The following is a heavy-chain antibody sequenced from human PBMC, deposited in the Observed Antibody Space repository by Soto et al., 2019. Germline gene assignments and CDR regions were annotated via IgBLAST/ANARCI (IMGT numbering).Heavy chain of an antibody. J-gene: IGHJ6*03. CDR1: GYTFTGYY. D-gene: IGHD2-2*01. V-gene: IGHV1-2*04. CDR2: INPNSGGT. Sequence: ASVKVSCKASGYTFTGYYMHWVRQAPGQGLEWMGWINPNSGGTNYAQKFQGWVTMTRDTSISTAYMELSRLRSDDTAVYYCARALRSIVVVPAADYYYMDVWGKGTTVTVSS. CDR3: ARALRSIVVVPAADYYYMDV.